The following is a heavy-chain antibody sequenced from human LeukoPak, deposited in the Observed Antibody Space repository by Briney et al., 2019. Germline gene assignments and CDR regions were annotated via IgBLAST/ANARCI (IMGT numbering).Heavy chain of an antibody. Sequence: PGGSLRLSCAASGFTLSSYWMHWVRQAPGKGLVWVSRINSDGSSTSYADSVKGRFTVSRDNAKNTLYLQMSSLRAEDTAVYYCVKDRGITMIVVPEKARDYWGQGTLVTVSS. V-gene: IGHV3-74*01. J-gene: IGHJ4*02. D-gene: IGHD3-22*01. CDR1: GFTLSSYW. CDR3: VKDRGITMIVVPEKARDY. CDR2: INSDGSST.